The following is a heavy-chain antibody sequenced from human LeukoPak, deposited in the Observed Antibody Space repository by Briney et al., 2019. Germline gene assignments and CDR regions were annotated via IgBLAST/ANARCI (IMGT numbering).Heavy chain of an antibody. CDR1: GYTFTSYG. Sequence: GASVKVSCKASGYTFTSYGISWVRQAPGQGLEWMGWISAYNGNTNYAQKLQGRVTMTTDTSTSTAYMELRSLRSDDTAVYYCARVLCCGGVTTGKLTGPPFDYWSQGTLVTVSS. J-gene: IGHJ4*02. CDR2: ISAYNGNT. CDR3: ARVLCCGGVTTGKLTGPPFDY. V-gene: IGHV1-18*01. D-gene: IGHD4-11*01.